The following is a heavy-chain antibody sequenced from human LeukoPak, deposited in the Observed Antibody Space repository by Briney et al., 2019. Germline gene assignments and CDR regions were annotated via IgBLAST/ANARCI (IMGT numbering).Heavy chain of an antibody. J-gene: IGHJ3*02. CDR2: IDWDDDK. D-gene: IGHD3-22*01. Sequence: SGPALVKPTQTLTLTCTFSGFSLSTSGTCVSWIRQPPGKALECLARIDWDDDKYYSTSLKTRLTISKDTSKNQVVLTMTNMDPVDAATYYCARDYYDSSGYNAFDIWGQGTMVTVSS. CDR1: GFSLSTSGTC. CDR3: ARDYYDSSGYNAFDI. V-gene: IGHV2-70*11.